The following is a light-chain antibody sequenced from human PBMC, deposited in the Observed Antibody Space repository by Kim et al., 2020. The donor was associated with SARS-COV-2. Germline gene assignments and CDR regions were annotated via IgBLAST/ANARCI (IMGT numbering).Light chain of an antibody. J-gene: IGKJ2*01. CDR2: DAS. V-gene: IGKV3-11*01. Sequence: SWVPGERATLACRASQSVSSYLAWYQQKPGQAPRLLIYDASNRATGIPARFSGSGSGTDYSLTISGIEPEDFAVYYCQQRSDWPPTYGQGTKLEI. CDR1: QSVSSY. CDR3: QQRSDWPPT.